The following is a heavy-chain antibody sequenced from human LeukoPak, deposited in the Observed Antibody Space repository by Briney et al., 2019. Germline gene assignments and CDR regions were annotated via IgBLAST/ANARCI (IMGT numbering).Heavy chain of an antibody. J-gene: IGHJ4*02. D-gene: IGHD3-22*01. V-gene: IGHV4-59*12. CDR3: ARSGGSGYNKNYFDY. Sequence: SETLSLTCTVSGGSISSYYWSWIRQPPGKGLEWIGYIYYSGSTNYNPSLKSRVTISVDTSKNQFSLKLSSVTAADTAVYYCARSGGSGYNKNYFDYWGQGTLVTVSS. CDR2: IYYSGST. CDR1: GGSISSYY.